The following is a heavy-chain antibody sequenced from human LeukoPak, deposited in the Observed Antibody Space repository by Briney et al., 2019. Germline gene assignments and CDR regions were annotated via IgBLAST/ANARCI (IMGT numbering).Heavy chain of an antibody. V-gene: IGHV4-39*01. CDR3: ARHRSGSYIRYFDF. CDR2: IYYIGTS. J-gene: IGHJ4*02. CDR1: GDSINTSNYF. D-gene: IGHD1-26*01. Sequence: SETLSLTCTVSGDSINTSNYFWGWIRQSTGKGLEWISNIYYIGTSDYNPSLKSRVTISNDTSKNHFSLNLRSVTAADTAFYYCARHRSGSYIRYFDFWGQGALVTVSS.